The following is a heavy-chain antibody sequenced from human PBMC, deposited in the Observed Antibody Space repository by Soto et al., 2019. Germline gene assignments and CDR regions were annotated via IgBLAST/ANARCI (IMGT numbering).Heavy chain of an antibody. CDR3: AFYRGEYAFDI. D-gene: IGHD2-21*01. Sequence: LRLSCAASGFTFRSYSMNWVRQAPGKGLEWVSSISSSSSYIYYADSVKGRFTISRDNAKNSLYLQMNSLRAEDTAVYYCAFYRGEYAFDIWGQGTMVTVSS. V-gene: IGHV3-21*01. J-gene: IGHJ3*02. CDR2: ISSSSSYI. CDR1: GFTFRSYS.